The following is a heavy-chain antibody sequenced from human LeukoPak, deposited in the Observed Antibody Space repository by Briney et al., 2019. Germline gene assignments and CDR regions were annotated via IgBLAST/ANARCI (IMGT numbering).Heavy chain of an antibody. J-gene: IGHJ5*02. CDR2: INPNSGGT. Sequence: ASVKVSCKASGNTSTAYYIHWVRQAPGQGLEWMGRINPNSGGTDYAQNFRGRVTLTRDTSVSTAYMDLTRLRSDDTAVYYCASDQAGSVNSFDPWGQGTLVTVSS. V-gene: IGHV1-2*06. CDR3: ASDQAGSVNSFDP. CDR1: GNTSTAYY.